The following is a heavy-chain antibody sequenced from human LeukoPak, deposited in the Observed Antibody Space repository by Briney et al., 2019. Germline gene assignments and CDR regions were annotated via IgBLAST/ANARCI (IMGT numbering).Heavy chain of an antibody. J-gene: IGHJ6*04. D-gene: IGHD1-26*01. CDR1: GFTFSGYA. Sequence: GGSLRLSCAASGFTFSGYAMTWVRQAPGKGLERVSAISGRGDASYYAESVKGRFTISRDNSKSTLYLQMNSLRAEDTAVYYCAKAPPDKWEYYYGMDVWGKGTTVTVSS. CDR3: AKAPPDKWEYYYGMDV. CDR2: ISGRGDAS. V-gene: IGHV3-23*01.